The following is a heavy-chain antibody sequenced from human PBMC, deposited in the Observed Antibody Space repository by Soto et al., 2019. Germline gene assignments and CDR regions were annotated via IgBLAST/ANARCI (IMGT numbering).Heavy chain of an antibody. CDR1: GYSFPKYY. CDR2: IYPDDSDT. Sequence: GESLKISCKGSGYSFPKYYIGWVRQMPWKDLEWMAIIYPDDSDTRYSPSFQGQVTISADKSMSTAYLQWSSLKASDTAMYYCARHDIECSGGTCKRYFDYWGQGTLVTVCS. CDR3: ARHDIECSGGTCKRYFDY. V-gene: IGHV5-51*01. D-gene: IGHD2-15*01. J-gene: IGHJ4*02.